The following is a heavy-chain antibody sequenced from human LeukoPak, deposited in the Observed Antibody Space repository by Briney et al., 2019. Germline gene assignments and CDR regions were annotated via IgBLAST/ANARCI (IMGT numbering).Heavy chain of an antibody. D-gene: IGHD3-22*01. CDR3: ARGDDSSGYYYIYYYYYMDV. V-gene: IGHV3-21*01. CDR1: GFSFSTYA. CDR2: ISSSSSYI. J-gene: IGHJ6*03. Sequence: GGSLRLSCAASGFSFSTYALTWVRQAPGKGLEWVSSISSSSSYIYYADSVKGRFTISRDNAKNSLYLQMNSLRAEDTAVYYCARGDDSSGYYYIYYYYYMDVWGKGTTVTISS.